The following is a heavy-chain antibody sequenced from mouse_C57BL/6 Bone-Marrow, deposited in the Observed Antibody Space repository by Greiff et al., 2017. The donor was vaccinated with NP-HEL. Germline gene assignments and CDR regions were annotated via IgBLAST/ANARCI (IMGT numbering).Heavy chain of an antibody. V-gene: IGHV1-64*01. CDR3: ARKYYGSSSFAY. J-gene: IGHJ3*01. CDR2: IHPNSGST. CDR1: GYTFTSYW. Sequence: QVHLQQPGAELVKPGASVKLSCKASGYTFTSYWMHWVKQRPGQGLEWIGMIHPNSGSTNYNEKFKSKATLTVDKSSSTAYMQLSSLTSEDSAVYYCARKYYGSSSFAYWGQGTLVTVSA. D-gene: IGHD1-1*01.